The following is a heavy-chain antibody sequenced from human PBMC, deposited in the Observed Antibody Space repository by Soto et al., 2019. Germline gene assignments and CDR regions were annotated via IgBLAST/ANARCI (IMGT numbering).Heavy chain of an antibody. D-gene: IGHD1-26*01. J-gene: IGHJ3*02. CDR3: ARTKGLRRHGAMDI. CDR2: INHSGST. V-gene: IGHV4-34*01. Sequence: QVQLHQWGAGLLKPSETLSLTCTIYNGSFSGYYWGWLRQPPGKGLEWIGHINHSGSTTYNPSLKRRAPIAVDTSENHFSLRLSTMTAADTAVYYCARTKGLRRHGAMDIWGQGTMVTISS. CDR1: NGSFSGYY.